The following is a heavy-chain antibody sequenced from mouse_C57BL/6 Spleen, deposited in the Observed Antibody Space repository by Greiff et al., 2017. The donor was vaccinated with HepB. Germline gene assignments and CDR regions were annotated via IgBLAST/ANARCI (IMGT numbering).Heavy chain of an antibody. CDR1: GYAFSSSW. CDR3: ARSGGSSSWYFDV. Sequence: VQLQQSGPELVKPGASVKISCKASGYAFSSSWMNWVKQRPGKGLEWIGRLYPGDGDTNYNGKFKGKATLTADKSSSTAYMQLSSLTSEDSAVYFCARSGGSSSWYFDVWGTGTTVTVAS. J-gene: IGHJ1*03. V-gene: IGHV1-82*01. CDR2: LYPGDGDT. D-gene: IGHD1-1*01.